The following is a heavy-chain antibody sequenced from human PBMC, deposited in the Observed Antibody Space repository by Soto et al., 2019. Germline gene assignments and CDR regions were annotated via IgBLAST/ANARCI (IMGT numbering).Heavy chain of an antibody. CDR1: GASISSYY. V-gene: IGHV4-59*01. J-gene: IGHJ4*02. Sequence: SETLSLTCTVSGASISSYYWSWIRQPPGKGLEWIGYVYYSGSTNYNPSLKSRVAISVDTSKNQFSLKLSSVTAADTAMYYCARDTTPSLWGQGTLVTLL. CDR2: VYYSGST. CDR3: ARDTTPSL. D-gene: IGHD1-1*01.